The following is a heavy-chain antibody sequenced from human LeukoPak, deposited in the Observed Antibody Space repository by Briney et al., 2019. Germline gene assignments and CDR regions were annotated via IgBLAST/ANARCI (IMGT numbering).Heavy chain of an antibody. CDR2: IYYSGST. V-gene: IGHV4-39*01. J-gene: IGHJ4*02. Sequence: PSETLSLTCTVSGGSISSSSYYWGWIRQPPGKGLEWIGSIYYSGSTYYNPSLKSRVTISVDTSKNQFSLKLSSVTAADTAVYYCASLDTSRLFVDYWGQGTLVTVSS. CDR3: ASLDTSRLFVDY. CDR1: GGSISSSSYY. D-gene: IGHD3-22*01.